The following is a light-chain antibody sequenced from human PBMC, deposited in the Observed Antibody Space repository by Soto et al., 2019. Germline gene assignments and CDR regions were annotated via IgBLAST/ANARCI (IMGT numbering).Light chain of an antibody. CDR3: HQHSNWPLT. V-gene: IGKV3D-15*01. Sequence: EIVMTQSPATLSVSPGERATLSCRASQSVSSNLAWYQQKPGQAPRLLIYGASTRATGIPARFSGSGSRTDFTLTISSLEPEDFAVYYCHQHSNWPLTFGGGTKVEIK. CDR2: GAS. J-gene: IGKJ4*01. CDR1: QSVSSN.